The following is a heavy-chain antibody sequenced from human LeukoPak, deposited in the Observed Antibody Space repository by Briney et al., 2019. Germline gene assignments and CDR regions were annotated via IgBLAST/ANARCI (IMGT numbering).Heavy chain of an antibody. Sequence: SVKVSCKASGGTFSSYAISWVRQAPGQGLEWMGGIIPIFGTANYAQKFQGRVTITTDESTSTAYMELSSLRSEDTAVYYCATDPAAAAPHDYWGQGTLVTVSS. CDR1: GGTFSSYA. V-gene: IGHV1-69*05. CDR2: IIPIFGTA. D-gene: IGHD6-13*01. CDR3: ATDPAAAAPHDY. J-gene: IGHJ4*02.